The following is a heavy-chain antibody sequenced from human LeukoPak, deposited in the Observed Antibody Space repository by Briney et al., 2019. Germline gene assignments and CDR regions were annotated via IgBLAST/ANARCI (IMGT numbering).Heavy chain of an antibody. CDR1: GFTFDDYA. Sequence: GGSLRLSCAASGFTFDDYAMHWVRQAPGKGLEWVSYISSSGSTIYYADSVKGRFTISRDNAKNTLYLQMNSLRAEDTAVYYCAREPAFRVGATTEFDYWGQGTLVTVSS. D-gene: IGHD1-26*01. J-gene: IGHJ4*02. V-gene: IGHV3-48*03. CDR2: ISSSGSTI. CDR3: AREPAFRVGATTEFDY.